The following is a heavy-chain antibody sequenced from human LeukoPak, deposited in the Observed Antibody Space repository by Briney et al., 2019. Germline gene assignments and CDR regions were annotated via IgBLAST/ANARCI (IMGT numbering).Heavy chain of an antibody. D-gene: IGHD3-10*01. CDR3: TRDGGDYGASGSYPDY. CDR2: IIPYFGTS. CDR1: GVTFSRLV. J-gene: IGHJ4*02. Sequence: SVRVSCKASGVTFSRLVVSWVRQAPGQGLEWMGQIIPYFGTSSYAQNFQGRVTLTADEATNTAYMELNRLRSDDTAVYYCTRDGGDYGASGSYPDYWGQGTLVTVSS. V-gene: IGHV1-69*13.